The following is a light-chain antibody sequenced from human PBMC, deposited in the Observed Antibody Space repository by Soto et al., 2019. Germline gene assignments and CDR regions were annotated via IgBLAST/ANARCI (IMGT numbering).Light chain of an antibody. J-gene: IGKJ3*01. CDR2: AVS. Sequence: DIEMTQSPSSLSASVGDRVTITCRASQSISSYLNWYQQKPWKAPRLLIYAVSNLQSGVPSRFSGSGSGTDFTLTISSLQPEDFATYYCQQNYITPLAFGPGTKVDIK. CDR3: QQNYITPLA. CDR1: QSISSY. V-gene: IGKV1-39*01.